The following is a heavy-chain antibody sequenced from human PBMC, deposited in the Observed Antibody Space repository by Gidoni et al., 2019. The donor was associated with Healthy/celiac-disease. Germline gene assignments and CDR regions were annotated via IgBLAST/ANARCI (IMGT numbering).Heavy chain of an antibody. CDR2: ISYDGSNK. CDR3: AIIPEYSSSSGLGGAFDI. CDR1: GFTFSSYG. V-gene: IGHV3-30*03. J-gene: IGHJ3*02. D-gene: IGHD6-6*01. Sequence: QVQLVESGGGVVQPGRSLRLSCAASGFTFSSYGMHWVRQAPGKGLEWVAVISYDGSNKYYADSVKGRFTISRDNSKNTLYLQMNSLRAEDTAVYYCAIIPEYSSSSGLGGAFDIWGQGTMVTVSS.